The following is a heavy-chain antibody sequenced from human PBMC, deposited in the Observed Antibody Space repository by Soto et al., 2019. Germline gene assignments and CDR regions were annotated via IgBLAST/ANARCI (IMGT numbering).Heavy chain of an antibody. CDR2: IYHSGST. J-gene: IGHJ4*02. D-gene: IGHD1-20*01. CDR1: TFSITDGFH. V-gene: IGHV4-38-2*01. Sequence: KPSETLSITCFFSTFSITDGFHWAWIRQSPVKGLEWIATIYHSGSTYYNPSLKSRLTISVDTSKNQFSLRLTSVTAADTAVYYCATIYSTHITTVGVYWGQGKMVTVSS. CDR3: ATIYSTHITTVGVY.